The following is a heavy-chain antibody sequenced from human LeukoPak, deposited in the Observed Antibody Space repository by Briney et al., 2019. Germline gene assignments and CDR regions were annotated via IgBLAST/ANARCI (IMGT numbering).Heavy chain of an antibody. D-gene: IGHD1-1*01. CDR2: ISAYNGNT. V-gene: IGHV1-18*01. CDR3: AREMVLQLERSSYYYYMDV. CDR1: GYTFTSYG. J-gene: IGHJ6*03. Sequence: GASVKVSCKASGYTFTSYGISWVRQAPGQGLEWMGWISAYNGNTNYAQKLQGRVTMTTDTSTSTAYMELRSLRSDDTAVYYCAREMVLQLERSSYYYYMDVWGKGTTVTISS.